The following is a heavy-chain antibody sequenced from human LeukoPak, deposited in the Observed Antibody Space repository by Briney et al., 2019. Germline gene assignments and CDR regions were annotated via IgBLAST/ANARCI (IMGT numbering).Heavy chain of an antibody. CDR3: AREGGYVPDY. CDR1: GFTFSSYE. J-gene: IGHJ4*02. CDR2: ISSSGSTI. Sequence: QPGGSLRLSCAASGFTFSSYEMNWVRQAPGKGLEWVSYISSSGSTIYYADSVKGRFTISRDNAKNSLYLQMNGLRAEDTAVYYCAREGGYVPDYWGQGTLVTVSS. V-gene: IGHV3-48*03. D-gene: IGHD5-12*01.